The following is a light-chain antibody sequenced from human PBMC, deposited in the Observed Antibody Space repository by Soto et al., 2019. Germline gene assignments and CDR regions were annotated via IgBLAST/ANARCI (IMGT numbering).Light chain of an antibody. Sequence: DIQMTQSPSTLSASVGDRVTITCRASQNIDRWLAWYQQKPGKAPNLLIYGASSLESGVPSRFSGSGSGTEFTLTISSLRPDDFATYYCQHYNCYPWTFGQGTKVEIK. CDR2: GAS. V-gene: IGKV1-5*03. CDR1: QNIDRW. CDR3: QHYNCYPWT. J-gene: IGKJ1*01.